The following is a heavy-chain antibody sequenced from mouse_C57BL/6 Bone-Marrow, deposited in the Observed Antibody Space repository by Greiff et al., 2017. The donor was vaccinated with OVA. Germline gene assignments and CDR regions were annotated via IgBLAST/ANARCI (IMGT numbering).Heavy chain of an antibody. Sequence: QVQLQQSGPELVKPGASVKISCKASGYTFTDYYINWVKQRPGQGLEWIGWIFPGSGSTYYNEKFKGEATLTVDKSSSTAYMLLSSLTSEDSAVYFCARKRTRKPQGWFAYWGQGTLVTVSA. CDR3: ARKRTRKPQGWFAY. CDR2: IFPGSGST. V-gene: IGHV1-75*01. CDR1: GYTFTDYY. D-gene: IGHD2-13*01. J-gene: IGHJ3*01.